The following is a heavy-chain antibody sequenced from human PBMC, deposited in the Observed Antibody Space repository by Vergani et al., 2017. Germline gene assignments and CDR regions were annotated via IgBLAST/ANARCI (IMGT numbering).Heavy chain of an antibody. CDR3: ASGVVVVVPGIYYYYYGMDV. J-gene: IGHJ6*02. CDR1: GGTFSSYT. CDR2: IIPILGIA. V-gene: IGHV1-69*02. D-gene: IGHD2-2*01. Sequence: QVQLVQSGAEVTKPGSSVKVSCKASGGTFSSYTISWVRQAPGQGLEWMGRIIPILGIANYAQKFQGRVTITADKSTSTAYMVLSRLSSDDTAVYYCASGVVVVVPGIYYYYYGMDVWGQGTTVTVSS.